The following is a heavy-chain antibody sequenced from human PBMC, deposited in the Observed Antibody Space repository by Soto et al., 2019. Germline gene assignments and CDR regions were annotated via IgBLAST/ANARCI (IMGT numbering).Heavy chain of an antibody. CDR2: IIPIFGTA. J-gene: IGHJ3*02. D-gene: IGHD3-22*01. Sequence: QVQLVQSGAEVKKPGSSVKVSCKASGGTFSSYAISWVRQAPGQGLEWMGGIIPIFGTANYAQKFQGRVTITADESTSTAYMERSSLRYEHTAVYYCPRGRTYYYDSSGFGPFEILGQGTMVTVSS. CDR1: GGTFSSYA. V-gene: IGHV1-69*01. CDR3: PRGRTYYYDSSGFGPFEI.